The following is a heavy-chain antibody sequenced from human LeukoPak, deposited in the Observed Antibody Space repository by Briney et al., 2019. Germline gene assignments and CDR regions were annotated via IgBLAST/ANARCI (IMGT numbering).Heavy chain of an antibody. Sequence: SVKVSCKASGGTFSSYAISWVRQAPGQGLEWMGGIIPIFGTANYAQKFQGRVTITADESTSTAYMELSSLRSEDTAMYYCASHSSIAAAGTDYWGQGTLVTVSS. CDR2: IIPIFGTA. V-gene: IGHV1-69*13. CDR3: ASHSSIAAAGTDY. CDR1: GGTFSSYA. J-gene: IGHJ4*02. D-gene: IGHD6-13*01.